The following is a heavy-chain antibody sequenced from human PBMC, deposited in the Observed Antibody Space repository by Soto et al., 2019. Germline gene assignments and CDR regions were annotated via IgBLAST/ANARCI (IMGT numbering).Heavy chain of an antibody. CDR1: GYTFTSYG. Sequence: QVPLVQSGAEVKQPGASVKVSCKASGYTFTSYGITWVRQAPGQGLEWMGWISAHNGNTDYAQKLQGRVIVTRDTSTSPAYMERRSLISDDKAVYYCARGRYGDYWGQGALVTVSS. J-gene: IGHJ4*02. CDR2: ISAHNGNT. V-gene: IGHV1-18*01. CDR3: ARGRYGDY. D-gene: IGHD1-1*01.